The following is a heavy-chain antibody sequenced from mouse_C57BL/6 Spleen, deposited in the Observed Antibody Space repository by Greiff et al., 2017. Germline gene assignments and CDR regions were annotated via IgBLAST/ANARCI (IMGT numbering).Heavy chain of an antibody. Sequence: VQLQQSGAELVRPGASVTLSCKASGYTFTDYEMHWVKQTPVHGLEWIGAIDPEAGGTAYNQKFKGKAILTADKSSSTAYMELRSLTSEDSAVYYCTRGYDGRDYWGQGTPLTVSS. J-gene: IGHJ2*01. V-gene: IGHV1-15*01. CDR2: IDPEAGGT. CDR1: GYTFTDYE. CDR3: TRGYDGRDY. D-gene: IGHD2-2*01.